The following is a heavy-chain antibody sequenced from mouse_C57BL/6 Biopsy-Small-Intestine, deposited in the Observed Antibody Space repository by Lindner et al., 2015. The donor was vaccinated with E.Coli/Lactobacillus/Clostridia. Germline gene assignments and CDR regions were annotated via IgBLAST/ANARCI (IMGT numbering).Heavy chain of an antibody. V-gene: IGHV1-62-2*01. Sequence: VQLQESGAELVKPGASVKLSCKASGYTFTDYTIHWIKQRSGQGLEWIGWFYPGSGTIKYNEKFKDKATLIADKSSSTVYMELSRLTSEDSAVYFCVRHAGLTGRVYAMDYWGQGTSVTVSS. CDR3: VRHAGLTGRVYAMDY. CDR2: FYPGSGTI. J-gene: IGHJ4*01. D-gene: IGHD4-1*01. CDR1: GYTFTDYT.